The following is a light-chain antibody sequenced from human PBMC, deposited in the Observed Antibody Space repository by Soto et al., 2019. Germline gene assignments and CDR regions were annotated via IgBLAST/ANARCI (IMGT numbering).Light chain of an antibody. CDR1: QNINNY. V-gene: IGKV1-39*01. CDR2: AAS. Sequence: DIQMTQSPSSLSASVGDRVTITCQASQNINNYLNWYQKKPGAAPRLLIRAASGLHSGVPSRFSGSGSGTDFTLTISRLEPEDFAVYYCQQYGSSPPCTFGPGTKVDIK. CDR3: QQYGSSPPCT. J-gene: IGKJ3*01.